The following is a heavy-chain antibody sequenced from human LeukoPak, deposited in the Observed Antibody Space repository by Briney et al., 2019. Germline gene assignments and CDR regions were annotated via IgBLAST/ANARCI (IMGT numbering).Heavy chain of an antibody. V-gene: IGHV5-51*01. Sequence: GASLQISWKGSGYRFTSYWIGWVRQVPGKGLEGMGIIYPGDSDTRYSPSFQGQVTISADKSISTAYLQWSSLKASDTAMYYCARQGYCSSTSCYDYWGQGTLVTVSS. CDR3: ARQGYCSSTSCYDY. J-gene: IGHJ4*02. D-gene: IGHD2-2*01. CDR2: IYPGDSDT. CDR1: GYRFTSYW.